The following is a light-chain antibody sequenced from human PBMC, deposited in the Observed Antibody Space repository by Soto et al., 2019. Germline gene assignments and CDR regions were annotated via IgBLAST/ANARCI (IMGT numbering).Light chain of an antibody. CDR3: QQSSNSPMYT. CDR2: AAS. CDR1: QSIAYY. Sequence: DIQMTQSPSSLSASVGDRVSITCRASQSIAYYLNWFQQKPGKAPKLLIYAASSLQSGVPSRFSGSGSGTDITLTISSLQPEDFATYYCQQSSNSPMYTFGHGTKLYVK. V-gene: IGKV1-39*01. J-gene: IGKJ2*01.